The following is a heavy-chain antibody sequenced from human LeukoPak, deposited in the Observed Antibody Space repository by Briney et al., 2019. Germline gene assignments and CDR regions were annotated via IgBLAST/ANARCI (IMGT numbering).Heavy chain of an antibody. CDR3: ARDLTEYYYDSSRYSY. J-gene: IGHJ4*02. CDR2: IKQDGSEK. CDR1: GFTFSSYW. V-gene: IGHV3-7*01. D-gene: IGHD3-22*01. Sequence: GGSLRLSCAASGFTFSSYWMSWVRQAPGKGLEWVANIKQDGSEKYYVDSVKGRFTISRDNAKNSLYLQMNSLRAEDTAVYYCARDLTEYYYDSSRYSYWGQGTLVTVSS.